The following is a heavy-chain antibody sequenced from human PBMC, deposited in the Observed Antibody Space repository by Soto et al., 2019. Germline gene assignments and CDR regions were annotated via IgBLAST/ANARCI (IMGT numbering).Heavy chain of an antibody. Sequence: QVQLVQSGAEVKKPGSSVKVSCKASGGTFSSYAISWVRQAPGQGLEWMGGIIPIFGTANYAQKFQGRVTITADESTSTAYMEMSSLRSEDTAVYYCARAEYSGYDTPYYYYGRDVWGQGTTVIVSS. J-gene: IGHJ6*02. V-gene: IGHV1-69*01. CDR3: ARAEYSGYDTPYYYYGRDV. CDR1: GGTFSSYA. CDR2: IIPIFGTA. D-gene: IGHD5-12*01.